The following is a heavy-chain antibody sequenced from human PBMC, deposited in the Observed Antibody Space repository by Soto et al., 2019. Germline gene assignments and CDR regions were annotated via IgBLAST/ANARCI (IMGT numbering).Heavy chain of an antibody. CDR2: IHFSGST. CDR1: GGSISGGGYY. J-gene: IGHJ4*02. CDR3: ARRASSGRDPFDFDL. Sequence: QVQLQESGPGLVKPSQTLSLTCTVSGGSISGGGYYWSWIRQYPGKGLEWIGNIHFSGSTYYNPSLQSRLTISVDPSENQFSLELSSVTAADTAVYFCARRASSGRDPFDFDLWGQGILVAVSS. D-gene: IGHD6-6*01. V-gene: IGHV4-31*03.